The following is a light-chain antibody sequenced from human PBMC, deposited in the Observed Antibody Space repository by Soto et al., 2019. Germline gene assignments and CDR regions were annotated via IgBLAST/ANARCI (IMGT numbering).Light chain of an antibody. CDR2: NVS. Sequence: QSVLTQPASVSGSPGQSITISCTGTSSDIGAHTYVSWFQQHPCKVPKVIIYNVSTRPSGISDRFSGSKSGNPASLTISGLQAEDEADYYCSSYAGGFVVFGGGTKLTVL. V-gene: IGLV2-14*01. J-gene: IGLJ2*01. CDR3: SSYAGGFVV. CDR1: SSDIGAHTY.